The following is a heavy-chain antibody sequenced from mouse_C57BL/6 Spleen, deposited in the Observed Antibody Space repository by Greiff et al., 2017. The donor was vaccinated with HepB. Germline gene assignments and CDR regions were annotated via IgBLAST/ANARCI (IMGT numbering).Heavy chain of an antibody. Sequence: QVQLQQPGAELVMPGASVKLSCKASGYTFTSYWMHWVKQRPGQGLEWIGEIDPSDSYTNYNQKFKGKSTLTVDKSSSTAYMQLSSLTSEDSAVYYCARGGIYYGNSFDYWGQGTTLTVSS. CDR2: IDPSDSYT. V-gene: IGHV1-69*01. D-gene: IGHD2-1*01. CDR1: GYTFTSYW. J-gene: IGHJ2*01. CDR3: ARGGIYYGNSFDY.